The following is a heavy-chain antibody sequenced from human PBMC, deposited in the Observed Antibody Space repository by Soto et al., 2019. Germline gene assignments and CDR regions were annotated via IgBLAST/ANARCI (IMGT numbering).Heavy chain of an antibody. CDR1: GGSISSSSYY. V-gene: IGHV4-39*01. Sequence: QLQLQESGPGLVKPSETLSLTCTVSGGSISSSSYYWGWIRQPPGKGLEWIGSIYYSGSTYYNPSLKSRVTISVDTSKNQFSLKLSSVTAADTAVYYCARHDTGRVRGVMWAGYWGQGTLVTVSS. J-gene: IGHJ4*02. CDR3: ARHDTGRVRGVMWAGY. D-gene: IGHD3-10*01. CDR2: IYYSGST.